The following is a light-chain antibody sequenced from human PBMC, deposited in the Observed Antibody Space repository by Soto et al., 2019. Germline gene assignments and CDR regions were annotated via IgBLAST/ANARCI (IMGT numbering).Light chain of an antibody. CDR3: MQALQTRNT. CDR1: QILLHSNGYNY. J-gene: IGKJ5*01. CDR2: LGS. V-gene: IGKV2-28*01. Sequence: SIACSSSQILLHSNGYNYLDWYLQKPGQSPQLLIYLGSNRASGVPDRFSGSGSGTDFTLKISRVEAEDVGVYYCMQALQTRNTFGQGTRLEIK.